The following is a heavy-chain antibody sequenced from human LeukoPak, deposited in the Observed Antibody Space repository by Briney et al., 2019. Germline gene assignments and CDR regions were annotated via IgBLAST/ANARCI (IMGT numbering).Heavy chain of an antibody. CDR2: IYYSGST. CDR1: GGSFSGYY. V-gene: IGHV4-59*01. CDR3: ASGLAAAGTLVDY. Sequence: SETLSLTCAVYGGSFSGYYWSWIRQPPGKGLEWIGYIYYSGSTNYNPSLKSRVTISVDTSKNQFSLKLSSVTAADTAVYYCASGLAAAGTLVDYWGQGTLVTVSS. J-gene: IGHJ4*02. D-gene: IGHD6-13*01.